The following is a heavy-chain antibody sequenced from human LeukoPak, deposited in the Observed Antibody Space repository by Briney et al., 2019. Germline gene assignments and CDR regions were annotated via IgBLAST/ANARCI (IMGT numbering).Heavy chain of an antibody. CDR1: GFTSSSYS. CDR2: ISSSSSYI. J-gene: IGHJ6*02. D-gene: IGHD3-3*01. V-gene: IGHV3-21*01. CDR3: ARGSLNTIFGVVIALDYYYGMDV. Sequence: GGTLRLSCAASGFTSSSYSMNWVRQAPGKGLEWVSSISSSSSYIYYADSVKGRFTISRDNAKNSLCLKMNGLRAEDTAVYYCARGSLNTIFGVVIALDYYYGMDVWGQGTTVTVSS.